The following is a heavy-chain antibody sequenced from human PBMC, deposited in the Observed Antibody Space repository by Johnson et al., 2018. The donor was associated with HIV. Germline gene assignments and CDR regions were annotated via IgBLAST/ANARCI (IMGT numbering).Heavy chain of an antibody. J-gene: IGHJ3*02. Sequence: QMQLVESGGGVVQPGRSLRLSCAASGFTFSSYAMHWVRQAPGKGLEWVAVISYDGSNKYYADSVKGRFTISRDNSKNTLYLQMNSLKTEDTAVYYCTTHYYDSSGPPENPHLAAFDIWGQGTMVTVSS. D-gene: IGHD3-22*01. V-gene: IGHV3-30-3*01. CDR3: TTHYYDSSGPPENPHLAAFDI. CDR2: ISYDGSNK. CDR1: GFTFSSYA.